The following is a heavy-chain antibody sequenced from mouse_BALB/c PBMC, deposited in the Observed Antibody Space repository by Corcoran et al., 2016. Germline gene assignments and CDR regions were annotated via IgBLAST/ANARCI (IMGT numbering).Heavy chain of an antibody. D-gene: IGHD2-14*01. Sequence: EVQLQQSGPELVKPGASVKISCKASGYTFTDYNMHWVKQSHGKSLEWIGYIYPYNGGTGYNQKFESKATLTVDNSSSTAYMELRSLTSEDSAVYYCARRDYRYDGYAMDYWGQGTSVTVSS. J-gene: IGHJ4*01. CDR2: IYPYNGGT. CDR3: ARRDYRYDGYAMDY. V-gene: IGHV1S29*02. CDR1: GYTFTDYN.